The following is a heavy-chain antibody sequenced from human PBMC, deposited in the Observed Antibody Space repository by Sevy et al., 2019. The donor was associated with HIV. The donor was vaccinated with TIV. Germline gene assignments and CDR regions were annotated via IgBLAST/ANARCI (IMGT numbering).Heavy chain of an antibody. CDR2: ISTSSGFT. V-gene: IGHV3-11*06. J-gene: IGHJ4*02. CDR3: ARVRYNYGQKYFDY. CDR1: GFSFSDYY. D-gene: IGHD5-18*01. Sequence: GGSLRLSCTASGFSFSDYYMSWIRQAPGMGLEWISYISTSSGFTDYEDSVKGRFTISRDNAKNSLYLQMNSLRAEDTAVYFCARVRYNYGQKYFDYWGQGTLVTVSS.